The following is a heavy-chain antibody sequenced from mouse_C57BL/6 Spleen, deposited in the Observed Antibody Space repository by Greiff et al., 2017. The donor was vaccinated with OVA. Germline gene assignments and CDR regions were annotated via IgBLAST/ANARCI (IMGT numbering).Heavy chain of an antibody. Sequence: EVKVEESGGGLVQPGGSMKLSCVASGFTFSNYWMNWVRQSPEKGLEWVAQIRLKSDNYATHYAESVKGRFTISRDDSKSSVYLQMNNLRAEDTGIYYCTEDYGRGLFDYWGQGTTLTVSS. CDR1: GFTFSNYW. J-gene: IGHJ2*01. V-gene: IGHV6-3*01. D-gene: IGHD1-1*01. CDR3: TEDYGRGLFDY. CDR2: IRLKSDNYAT.